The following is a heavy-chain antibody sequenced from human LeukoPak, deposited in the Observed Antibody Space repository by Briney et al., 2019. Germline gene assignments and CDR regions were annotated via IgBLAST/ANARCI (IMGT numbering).Heavy chain of an antibody. CDR3: ARVELTVDY. CDR1: GGSFSGYY. Sequence: PSETLSLTCAVYGGSFSGYYWSWIRQPPGKELEWIGEINHSGSTNYNPSLKSRVTISVDTPKNQFSLKLSSVTAADTAVYYCARVELTVDYWGQGTLVTVSS. V-gene: IGHV4-34*01. J-gene: IGHJ4*02. CDR2: INHSGST. D-gene: IGHD4/OR15-4a*01.